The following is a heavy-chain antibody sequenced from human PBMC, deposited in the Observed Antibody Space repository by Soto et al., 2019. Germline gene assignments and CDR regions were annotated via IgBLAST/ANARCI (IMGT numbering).Heavy chain of an antibody. CDR1: GYTFTNYG. V-gene: IGHV1-18*01. J-gene: IGHJ6*02. Sequence: QVQVVQSGDEVKKPGASVKVSCKASGYTFTNYGFSWVRQAPGQGLEWMGWISGYNGNTKYAEKFQGRVTMTTDTTPSTAHMELRSLRSDDTAVYYCASEGQAPYYYYGMDVWGQGTAVTVSS. CDR3: ASEGQAPYYYYGMDV. CDR2: ISGYNGNT.